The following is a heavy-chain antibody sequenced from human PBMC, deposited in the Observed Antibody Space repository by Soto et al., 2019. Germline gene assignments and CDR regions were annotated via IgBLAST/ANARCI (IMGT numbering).Heavy chain of an antibody. CDR1: GYSFSTYD. Sequence: GGSLRLSCVASGYSFSTYDIHWVRQAPGKGLEWVAVISYDGNNKYFADSVKGRFTISRDNSKNTLYLHMNSLRAEDTAVYYCASDYDSSGYYPGGFDPWGQGTLVTVSS. D-gene: IGHD3-22*01. V-gene: IGHV3-30*03. J-gene: IGHJ5*02. CDR2: ISYDGNNK. CDR3: ASDYDSSGYYPGGFDP.